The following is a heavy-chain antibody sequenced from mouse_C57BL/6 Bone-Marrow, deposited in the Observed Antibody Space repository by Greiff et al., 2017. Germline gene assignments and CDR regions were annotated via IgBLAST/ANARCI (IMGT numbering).Heavy chain of an antibody. V-gene: IGHV1-80*01. J-gene: IGHJ3*01. D-gene: IGHD2-10*01. CDR1: GYAFSSYW. Sequence: VQLQQSGASVKISCKASGYAFSSYWMNWVKQRPGKGLEWIGQIYPGDGDTNYNGKFKGKATLTADKSSSTAYMQLSSLTSEDSAVYFCAPYYGNSWFAYWGQGTLVTVSA. CDR3: APYYGNSWFAY. CDR2: IYPGDGDT.